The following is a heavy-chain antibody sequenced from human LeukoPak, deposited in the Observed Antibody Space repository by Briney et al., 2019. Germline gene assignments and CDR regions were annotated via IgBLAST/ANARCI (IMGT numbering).Heavy chain of an antibody. CDR3: ARDPDYAGGFDP. V-gene: IGHV4-59*01. D-gene: IGHD4-23*01. CDR1: GGSISSYY. J-gene: IGHJ5*02. CDR2: IYYSGST. Sequence: SETLSLTCAVSGGSISSYYWSWIRQPPGKGLEWIGYIYYSGSTNYNPSLKSRVTISVDTSKNQFSLKLSSVTAADTAVYYCARDPDYAGGFDPWGQGTLVTVSS.